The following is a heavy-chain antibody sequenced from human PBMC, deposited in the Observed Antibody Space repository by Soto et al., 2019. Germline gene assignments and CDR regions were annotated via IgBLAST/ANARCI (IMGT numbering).Heavy chain of an antibody. CDR3: ARDRDVDTAMVTSPYYYYGMDV. D-gene: IGHD5-18*01. CDR1: GFTFSSYG. Sequence: QVQLVESGGGVVQPGRSLRLSCAASGFTFSSYGMHWVRQAPGKGLEWVAVIWYDGSNKYYADSVKGRFTISRDNSKNTLYLQMNSLRAEDTAVYYCARDRDVDTAMVTSPYYYYGMDVWGQGTTVTVSS. J-gene: IGHJ6*02. V-gene: IGHV3-33*01. CDR2: IWYDGSNK.